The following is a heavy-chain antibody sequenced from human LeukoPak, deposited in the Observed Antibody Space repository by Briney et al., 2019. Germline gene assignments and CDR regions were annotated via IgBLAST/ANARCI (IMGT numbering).Heavy chain of an antibody. CDR3: AKDLVSNDGKWEFDP. V-gene: IGHV3-23*01. CDR2: ITVGATDI. Sequence: GGSLRLSCAASSKFIFSNFAMSWVRQAPGRGLEWILGITVGATDIHYTDSVRGRFTISRGDSKGTLYMQMNSLRADDTDVYYCAKDLVSNDGKWEFDPWGQGTLVTVSS. CDR1: SKFIFSNFA. J-gene: IGHJ5*02. D-gene: IGHD2-8*01.